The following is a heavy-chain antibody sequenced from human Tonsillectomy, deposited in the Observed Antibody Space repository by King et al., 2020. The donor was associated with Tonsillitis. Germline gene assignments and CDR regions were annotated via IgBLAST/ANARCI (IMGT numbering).Heavy chain of an antibody. CDR3: ARGWRYFDSSASVDY. Sequence: QLQESGPGLVRPSETLSLSCTVSGGSISSYHWSWIRQPPGKGLEWIGYIYYSGNTNYNPSLNNRVTISADTTKNQFSLNLTSVTAADTAMYYCARGWRYFDSSASVDYWGQGTLVTVSS. V-gene: IGHV4-59*08. D-gene: IGHD3-22*01. J-gene: IGHJ4*02. CDR1: GGSISSYH. CDR2: IYYSGNT.